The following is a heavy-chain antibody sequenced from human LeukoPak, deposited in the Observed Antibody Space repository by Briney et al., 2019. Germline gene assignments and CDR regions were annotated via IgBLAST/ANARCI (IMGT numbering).Heavy chain of an antibody. Sequence: PSETLSLTCTVSGGSISSSSYYWGWIRQPPGKGLEWIGSIYYSGSTYYNPSLKSRVTISVDTSKNQFSLKLSSETAAETAVYYCARCKKNNYDSSGYHGDWFDPWGQGTLVTVSS. CDR1: GGSISSSSYY. CDR2: IYYSGST. V-gene: IGHV4-39*01. D-gene: IGHD3-22*01. CDR3: ARCKKNNYDSSGYHGDWFDP. J-gene: IGHJ5*02.